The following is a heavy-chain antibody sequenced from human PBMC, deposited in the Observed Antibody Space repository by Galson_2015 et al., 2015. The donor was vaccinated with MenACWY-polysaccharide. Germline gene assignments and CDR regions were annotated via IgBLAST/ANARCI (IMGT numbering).Heavy chain of an antibody. V-gene: IGHV3-30*12. CDR1: GFTFRSYG. D-gene: IGHD4-11*01. CDR2: IYYDGSKK. CDR3: SRLQSKYMDV. Sequence: SLRLSCAASGFTFRSYGMHWVRQAPGKGLEWVTLIYYDGSKKEYADSVKGRFTISRDNSKNTLYLQMDSLRAEVTAVYYCSRLQSKYMDVCGKATTVTVSS. J-gene: IGHJ6*04.